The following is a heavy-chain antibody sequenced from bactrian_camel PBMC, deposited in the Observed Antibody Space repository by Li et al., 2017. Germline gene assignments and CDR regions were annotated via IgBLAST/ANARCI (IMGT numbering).Heavy chain of an antibody. V-gene: IGHV3-1*01. CDR3: VRLLTSSGDVYYTRATFGF. D-gene: IGHD2*01. CDR1: GFTFDDYV. Sequence: DVQLVESGGGLVQPGVSLRLSCAASGFTFDDYVMGWVRQAPGKGLEWVSSISWGGDRTNYADSVKGQFTISRDNAKNTLYLQMNSLKPEDTAVYYCVRLLTSSGDVYYTRATFGFWGQGTQVTVS. CDR2: ISWGGDRT. J-gene: IGHJ6*01.